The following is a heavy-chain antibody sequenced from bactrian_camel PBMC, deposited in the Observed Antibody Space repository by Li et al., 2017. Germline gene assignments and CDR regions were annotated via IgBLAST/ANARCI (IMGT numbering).Heavy chain of an antibody. CDR2: IDGNGFA. CDR1: GDTISRHC. Sequence: HVQLVESGGGSVQAGGSLRLSCAASGDTISRHCMGWFRQAPGKDREGVATIDGNGFATYADSVRGRFTISRDNARKTVYLQMNNLKSEDTALYYCASFPAIWYGAYTYWGQGTQVTVS. J-gene: IGHJ4*01. CDR3: ASFPAIWYGAYTY. V-gene: IGHV3S53*01. D-gene: IGHD6*01.